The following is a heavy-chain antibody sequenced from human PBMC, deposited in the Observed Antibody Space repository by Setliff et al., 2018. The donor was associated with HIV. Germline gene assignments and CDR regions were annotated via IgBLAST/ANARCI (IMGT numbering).Heavy chain of an antibody. D-gene: IGHD2-21*02. CDR3: ARAMRGVVVTNMYYYYGMDV. J-gene: IGHJ6*02. CDR1: GDSVSGYY. CDR2: VHNSAGS. Sequence: PSETLSLTCAVSGDSVSGYYWSWIRQPAGRGLEWIGRVHNSAGSNYNPSLKSRVTMSVDTAKNQLSLKLTAVSAADTAVYYCARAMRGVVVTNMYYYYGMDVWGQGTTVTVSS. V-gene: IGHV4-59*10.